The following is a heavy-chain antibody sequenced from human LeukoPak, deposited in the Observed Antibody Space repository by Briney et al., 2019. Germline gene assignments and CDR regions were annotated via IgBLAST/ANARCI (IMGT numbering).Heavy chain of an antibody. CDR2: ISGSGGST. CDR3: AKVRPIEQRLVTGAFDI. Sequence: PGGSLRLSCAASGYTFSSYAMSWVRQAPGKGLEWVSAISGSGGSTYYADSVKGRFTISRDNSKNTLYLQMNSLRAEDTAVYYCAKVRPIEQRLVTGAFDIWGQGTMVTVSS. D-gene: IGHD6-13*01. J-gene: IGHJ3*02. V-gene: IGHV3-23*01. CDR1: GYTFSSYA.